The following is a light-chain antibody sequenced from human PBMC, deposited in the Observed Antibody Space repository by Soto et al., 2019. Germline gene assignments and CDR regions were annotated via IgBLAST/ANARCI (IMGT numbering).Light chain of an antibody. J-gene: IGLJ1*01. CDR1: SSDVGAFNY. V-gene: IGLV2-14*03. CDR3: NSYTSNNTYV. CDR2: DVS. Sequence: QSAPTQPASVSGSPGPAITISCSGTSSDVGAFNYVSWYQQHPGKAPKLMIYDVSNRPSGVSNRFSGSTSGNTASPTISGLRAEDEADYYCNSYTSNNTYVFGAGTKVTVL.